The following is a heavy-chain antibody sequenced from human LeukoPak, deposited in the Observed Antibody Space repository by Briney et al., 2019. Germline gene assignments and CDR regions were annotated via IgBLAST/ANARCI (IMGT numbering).Heavy chain of an antibody. CDR1: GFTVSSNY. D-gene: IGHD3-10*01. Sequence: PGGSLRLSCAASGFTVSSNYMSWVRQAPGKGLEWVSVIYSGGSTYYADSVKGRFTISRDNSKNTLYLQMNSLRAEDTAVYYCAKADTMVRGVIPFDYWGQGTLVTVSS. CDR3: AKADTMVRGVIPFDY. V-gene: IGHV3-53*01. J-gene: IGHJ4*02. CDR2: IYSGGST.